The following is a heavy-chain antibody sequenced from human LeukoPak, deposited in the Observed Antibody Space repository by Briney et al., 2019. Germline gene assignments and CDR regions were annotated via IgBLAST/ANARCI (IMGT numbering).Heavy chain of an antibody. CDR1: GYTFTSYG. V-gene: IGHV1-18*01. J-gene: IGHJ4*02. CDR3: ARGGYIAVDVPGDY. D-gene: IGHD6-19*01. Sequence: ASVKVSCKASGYTFTSYGISWVRQAPGLGLEWMGWISAYNGNTNYAQKLQGRVTMTTDTSTSTAYMELRSPRSAATAAYYCARGGYIAVDVPGDYWGQGTLVTASS. CDR2: ISAYNGNT.